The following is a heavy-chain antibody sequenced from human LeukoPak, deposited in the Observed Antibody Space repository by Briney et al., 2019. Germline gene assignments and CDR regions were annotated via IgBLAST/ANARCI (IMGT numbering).Heavy chain of an antibody. Sequence: PGGSLRLSCAASGFTFSDYYMSWIRQAPGKGLEWVSYISNRGNNIYYADSVKGRFTISRDNAVNTLYLQMNSLRAEDSALYYCTRDMQGSRLYLVGSQNDWGQGTLVTVSS. CDR1: GFTFSDYY. CDR3: TRDMQGSRLYLVGSQND. J-gene: IGHJ4*02. V-gene: IGHV3-11*04. D-gene: IGHD1-26*01. CDR2: ISNRGNNI.